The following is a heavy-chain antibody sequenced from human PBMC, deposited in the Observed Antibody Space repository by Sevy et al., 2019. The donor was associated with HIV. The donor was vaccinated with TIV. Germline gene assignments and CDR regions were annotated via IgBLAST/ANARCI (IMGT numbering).Heavy chain of an antibody. CDR2: IKQDGSEK. Sequence: GGSLRLSCAASGFTFSSYWMSWVRQAPGKGLEWVANIKQDGSEKYYVDSVKGRFTISRDNAKNSLYRQMNSLRAEDTAVYYCAREVKSIAAAGTSVWFDPWGQGTLVTVSS. V-gene: IGHV3-7*01. CDR3: AREVKSIAAAGTSVWFDP. J-gene: IGHJ5*02. CDR1: GFTFSSYW. D-gene: IGHD6-13*01.